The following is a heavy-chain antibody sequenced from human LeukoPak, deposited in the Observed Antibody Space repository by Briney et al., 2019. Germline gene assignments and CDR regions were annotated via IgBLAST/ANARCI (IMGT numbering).Heavy chain of an antibody. D-gene: IGHD5-18*01. J-gene: IGHJ5*02. CDR1: GXSFSGYY. CDR3: ARGGYSYGSYNWFDP. V-gene: IGHV4-34*01. Sequence: PSETLSLTCAVYGXSFSGYYWSWIRQPPGKGLEWIGEINHSGSTNYNPSLKSRVTISVDTSKNQFSLKLSSVTAADTAVYYCARGGYSYGSYNWFDPWGQGTLVTVSS. CDR2: INHSGST.